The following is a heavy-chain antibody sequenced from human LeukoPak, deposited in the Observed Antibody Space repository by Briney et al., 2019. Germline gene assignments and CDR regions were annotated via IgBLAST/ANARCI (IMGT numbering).Heavy chain of an antibody. D-gene: IGHD4-17*01. J-gene: IGHJ5*02. CDR3: ARDFILYGDYTNWFDP. CDR2: ISAYNGNT. V-gene: IGHV1-18*01. CDR1: GYTFTSYG. Sequence: GASVKVSCKASGYTFTSYGISWVRQAPGQGLEWMGWISAYNGNTNYAQKLQGRVTMTTDTSTSTAYMELRSLRSDDTAVYYCARDFILYGDYTNWFDPWGQGTLVTVSS.